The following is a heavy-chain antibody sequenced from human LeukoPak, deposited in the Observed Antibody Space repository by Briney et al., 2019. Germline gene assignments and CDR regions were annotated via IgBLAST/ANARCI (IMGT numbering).Heavy chain of an antibody. CDR2: ISSSSSYI. D-gene: IGHD3-16*02. Sequence: PGGSLRLSCAASGLTFSSYTMNWVRQAPGKGLEWVSSISSSSSYIYYADSVKGRFTISRDNAKNSLYLQMNSLRAEDTAVYYCTTGVIVLGGGYHYWGQGTLVTVSS. CDR3: TTGVIVLGGGYHY. V-gene: IGHV3-21*01. J-gene: IGHJ4*02. CDR1: GLTFSSYT.